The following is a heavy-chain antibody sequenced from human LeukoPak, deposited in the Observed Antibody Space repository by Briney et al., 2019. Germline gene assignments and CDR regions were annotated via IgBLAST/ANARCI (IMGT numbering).Heavy chain of an antibody. D-gene: IGHD3-10*01. CDR2: MNPNSGNT. V-gene: IGHV1-8*01. CDR3: ARIAPMVPGVIPRGFDY. Sequence: GASVKVSCKASGYTFTSYDINWVRQATGQGLEWMGWMNPNSGNTGYAQKFQGRVTMTRNTSISTAYMELSRLRSEDTAVYYCARIAPMVPGVIPRGFDYWGQGTLVTVSS. J-gene: IGHJ4*02. CDR1: GYTFTSYD.